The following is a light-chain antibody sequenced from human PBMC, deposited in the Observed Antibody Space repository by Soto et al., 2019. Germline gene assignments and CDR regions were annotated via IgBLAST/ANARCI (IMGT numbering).Light chain of an antibody. Sequence: VIWMTQSPSLLSASTGDRVTISCRMSQGIGSYLAWYQQKPGKAPEILIYAASTLQSGVPSRVSGSGSGTDVTLAISSLQPEEAATDDGLQEINYPWTFGQGTKVDIK. CDR3: LQEINYPWT. J-gene: IGKJ1*01. CDR1: QGIGSY. CDR2: AAS. V-gene: IGKV1D-8*03.